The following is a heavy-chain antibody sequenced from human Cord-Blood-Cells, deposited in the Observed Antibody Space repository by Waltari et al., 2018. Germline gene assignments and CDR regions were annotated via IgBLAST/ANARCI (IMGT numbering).Heavy chain of an antibody. CDR3: ALTTPGIAAAGIGYFDL. Sequence: QVQLQESGPGLVKPSETMSLTCTVSGYSISSGSHWGWIRQPPGKGLEWIGSIYHSGSNYYNPSLKSRVTISVDTSKNQFSLKLSSVTAADTAVYYCALTTPGIAAAGIGYFDLWGRGTLVTVSS. J-gene: IGHJ2*01. CDR2: IYHSGSN. D-gene: IGHD6-13*01. V-gene: IGHV4-38-2*02. CDR1: GYSISSGSH.